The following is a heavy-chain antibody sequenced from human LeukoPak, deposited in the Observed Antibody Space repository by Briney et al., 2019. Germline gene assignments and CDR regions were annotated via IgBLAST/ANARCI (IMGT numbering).Heavy chain of an antibody. CDR2: IGSRSSHI. V-gene: IGHV3-21*01. J-gene: IGHJ5*02. CDR3: AIVGARSPNWFDP. D-gene: IGHD1-26*01. CDR1: GFTFSTYT. Sequence: GGSLRLSCAASGFTFSTYTMDWVRQAPGKGLEWVSSIGSRSSHIYYGDSVKGRFTISRDNAKNSLYLQMNSLGPEDTAVYYCAIVGARSPNWFDPWGQGTLVTVSS.